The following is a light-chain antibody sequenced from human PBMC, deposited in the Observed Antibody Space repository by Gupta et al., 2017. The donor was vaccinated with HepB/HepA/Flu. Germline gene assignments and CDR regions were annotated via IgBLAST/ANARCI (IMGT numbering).Light chain of an antibody. CDR2: DAS. CDR1: RDISNY. CDR3: QHYDNLPKYT. V-gene: IGKV1-33*01. Sequence: DIQMTQSPSSLSASVGDRVTITCQANRDISNYLNWYQQKPGKDPKLLIYDASILETGVPSRFSGSGYGTDFTFTINSLQPEDTATYYCQHYDNLPKYTFGQGTNLEI. J-gene: IGKJ2*01.